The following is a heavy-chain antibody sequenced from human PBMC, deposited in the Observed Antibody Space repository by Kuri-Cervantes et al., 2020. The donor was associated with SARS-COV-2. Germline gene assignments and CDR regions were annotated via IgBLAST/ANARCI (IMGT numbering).Heavy chain of an antibody. CDR3: ARANHYDSSGYLDAFDI. V-gene: IGHV1-2*06. J-gene: IGHJ3*02. Sequence: ASVKVSCKTSGYIFTDFYVHWVRQAPGQGLEWVGRTNPDSGDADYAERFQGRVTVTRDTSISAAYVDLSRLTSDDTAVYYCARANHYDSSGYLDAFDIWGQGTMVTVSS. D-gene: IGHD3-22*01. CDR1: GYIFTDFY. CDR2: TNPDSGDA.